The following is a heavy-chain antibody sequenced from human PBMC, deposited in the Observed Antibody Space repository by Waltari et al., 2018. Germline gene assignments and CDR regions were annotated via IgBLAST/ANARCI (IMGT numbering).Heavy chain of an antibody. CDR2: ISYDGSNK. CDR1: GFTFSSYG. J-gene: IGHJ3*02. Sequence: QVQLVESGGGVVQPGRSLRLSCAASGFTFSSYGMPWVRPAPVQGLGWGAVISYDGSNKYYADSVKGRFTISRDNSKNTLYLQMNSLRAEDTAVYYCAKEALYYYDSSGSYAFDIWGQGTMVTVSS. V-gene: IGHV3-30*18. D-gene: IGHD3-22*01. CDR3: AKEALYYYDSSGSYAFDI.